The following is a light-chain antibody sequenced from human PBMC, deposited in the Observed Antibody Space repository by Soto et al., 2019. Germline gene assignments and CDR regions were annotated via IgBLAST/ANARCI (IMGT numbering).Light chain of an antibody. CDR2: NNN. CDR1: RSNIGNNA. J-gene: IGLJ3*02. V-gene: IGLV1-44*01. Sequence: QSVLTQTPSASGTPGQTVTISCSGSRSNIGNNAVSWYQQFPGTAPKLLIYNNNQRPSGVPDRCSGSKSGTSASLAISGLQSEEEADYYCATWDDSLNARGVFGGGTKLTVL. CDR3: ATWDDSLNARGV.